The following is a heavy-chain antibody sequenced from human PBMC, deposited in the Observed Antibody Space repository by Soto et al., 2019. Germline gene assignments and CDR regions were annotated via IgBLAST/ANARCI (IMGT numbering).Heavy chain of an antibody. J-gene: IGHJ5*02. CDR2: IYYSGST. D-gene: IGHD4-4*01. Sequence: SETLSLTCTVSGGSISSYYWSWIRQPPGKGLEWIGYIYYSGSTNYNPSLKSRVTISVGTSKNQFSLKLSSVTAADTAVYYCARDPDSNGFDPWGQGTLVTVSS. V-gene: IGHV4-59*01. CDR1: GGSISSYY. CDR3: ARDPDSNGFDP.